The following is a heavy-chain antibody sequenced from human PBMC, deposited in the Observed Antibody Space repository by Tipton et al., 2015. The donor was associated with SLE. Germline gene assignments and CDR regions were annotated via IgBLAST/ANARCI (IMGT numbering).Heavy chain of an antibody. J-gene: IGHJ4*02. CDR2: IKEDGGEK. CDR3: ATRQGSGWYQSFDY. D-gene: IGHD6-19*01. CDR1: GFTFSNYW. Sequence: GSLRLSFAASGFTFSNYWMTWVRQAPGKGLEWVANIKEDGGEKSYVDSVKGRFTISRDNAKNSLYLQMDNLRPEDTAVYYCATRQGSGWYQSFDYWGQGSLVTVSS. V-gene: IGHV3-7*01.